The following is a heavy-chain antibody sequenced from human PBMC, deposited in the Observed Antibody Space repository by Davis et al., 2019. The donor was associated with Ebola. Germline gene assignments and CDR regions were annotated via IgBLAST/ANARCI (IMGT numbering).Heavy chain of an antibody. Sequence: ASVKVSCKASGYTFTSYYMHWVRQAPGQGLEWMGIINPSGGSTSYAQKFQGRVTMTSDTSTSTVYMELSSLRSEDTAVYYCAREPIVVVVAGDHGYYYYGMDVWGQGTTVTVSS. V-gene: IGHV1-46*01. J-gene: IGHJ6*02. CDR2: INPSGGST. D-gene: IGHD2-15*01. CDR3: AREPIVVVVAGDHGYYYYGMDV. CDR1: GYTFTSYY.